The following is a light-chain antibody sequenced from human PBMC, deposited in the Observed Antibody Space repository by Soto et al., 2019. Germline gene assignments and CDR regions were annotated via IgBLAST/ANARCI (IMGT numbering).Light chain of an antibody. CDR2: GAS. V-gene: IGKV3-15*01. Sequence: EIVMTQSPATLSVSPVERATLSCMASQSVNSALAWYQQKPGQVPRLLIYGASTRATGIPARFSASGSGTDFTLTISDVQPEDFALYYCHQRQSWPRTFGQGTRLEI. CDR3: HQRQSWPRT. J-gene: IGKJ5*01. CDR1: QSVNSA.